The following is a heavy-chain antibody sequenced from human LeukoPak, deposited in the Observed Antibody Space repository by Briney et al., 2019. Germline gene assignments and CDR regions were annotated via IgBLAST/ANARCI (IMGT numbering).Heavy chain of an antibody. D-gene: IGHD3-22*01. J-gene: IGHJ4*02. CDR2: ISAYNGNT. CDR1: GYTFTSHG. CDR3: ARADSYYYDSSGYYHFDY. Sequence: ASVKVSCKASGYTFTSHGISWVRQAPGQGLEWMGWISAYNGNTNYAQKLQGRVTMTTDTSTSTAYMELRSLRSDDTAVYYCARADSYYYDSSGYYHFDYWGQGTLVTVSS. V-gene: IGHV1-18*01.